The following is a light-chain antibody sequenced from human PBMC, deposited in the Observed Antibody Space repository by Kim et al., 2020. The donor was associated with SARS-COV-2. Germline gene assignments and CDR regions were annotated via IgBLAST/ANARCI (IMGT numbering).Light chain of an antibody. Sequence: SYELTQPLSVSVALGQTAQITCEGDNIGDEIVHWYQQKPGQAPARIIYGDFKRPSKIPERFSGSHSGNTATLTISGVQAGDEADYFCQVWDSNLYVFGPG. CDR2: GDF. CDR3: QVWDSNLYV. CDR1: NIGDEI. J-gene: IGLJ1*01. V-gene: IGLV3-9*01.